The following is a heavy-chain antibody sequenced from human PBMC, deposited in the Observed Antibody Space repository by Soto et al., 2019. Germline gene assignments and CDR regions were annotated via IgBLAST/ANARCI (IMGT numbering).Heavy chain of an antibody. J-gene: IGHJ4*02. CDR1: GGSISSGDYY. CDR2: TYYSGST. CDR3: ARDLMATGDY. D-gene: IGHD5-12*01. V-gene: IGHV4-30-4*01. Sequence: QVQLQESGPGLVKPSQTLSLPCPVSGGSISSGDYYWSWIRQPPGKGLEWIGYTYYSGSTYYNPSLKRRVTISVDTSKNQFALKLSAVTAADTAVYYCARDLMATGDYWGQGTLVTVSS.